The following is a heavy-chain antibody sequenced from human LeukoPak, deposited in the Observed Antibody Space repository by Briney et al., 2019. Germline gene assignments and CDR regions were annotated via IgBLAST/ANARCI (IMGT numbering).Heavy chain of an antibody. D-gene: IGHD3-22*01. CDR3: ARVYYYDTSGPFDY. CDR2: IYYSGST. Sequence: PSETLSLTCTASGGSISSTTYYWGWIRQPPGKGLEWIGSIYYSGSTYYNPSLKSRVTISVDTSKNQFSLRLNSVTAADTAVYYCARVYYYDTSGPFDYWGQGTLVTVSS. CDR1: GGSISSTTYY. V-gene: IGHV4-39*01. J-gene: IGHJ4*02.